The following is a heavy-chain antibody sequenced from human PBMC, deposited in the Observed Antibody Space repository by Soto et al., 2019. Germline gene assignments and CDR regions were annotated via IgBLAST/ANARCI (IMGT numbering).Heavy chain of an antibody. CDR1: GFTFSSYS. Sequence: PGASLEISCAASGFTFSSYSMSWVLQAPGKGLEWVSGFRSGGDDGTTYYADSVKGHVTISADKSISTAYLQWSSRKASDTAMYYCARLAVAGNWFDPWGQGTVVTVS. J-gene: IGHJ5*02. CDR2: SGGDDGTT. CDR3: ARLAVAGNWFDP. D-gene: IGHD6-19*01. V-gene: IGHV3-23*01.